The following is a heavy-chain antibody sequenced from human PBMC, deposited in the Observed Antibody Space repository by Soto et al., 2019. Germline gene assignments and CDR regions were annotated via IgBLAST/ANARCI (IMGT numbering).Heavy chain of an antibody. CDR1: GYTFINFG. D-gene: IGHD1-26*01. V-gene: IGHV1-18*04. CDR3: ARARMYSGAYHDY. J-gene: IGHJ4*02. Sequence: GASVKVSCKASGYTFINFGINWVRQAPGQGLEWMGWITPYNGNANYAQKYQDRLTVTTDTSTNTAYLELRSLRSDDTAVYFCARARMYSGAYHDYWGQGTLVTVSS. CDR2: ITPYNGNA.